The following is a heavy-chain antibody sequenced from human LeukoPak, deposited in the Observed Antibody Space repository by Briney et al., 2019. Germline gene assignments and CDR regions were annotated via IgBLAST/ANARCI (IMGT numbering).Heavy chain of an antibody. CDR2: IYHSGST. CDR1: GGSISSSNW. D-gene: IGHD6-13*01. V-gene: IGHV4-4*02. J-gene: IGHJ4*02. CDR3: ARDPTDGYSNSFDY. Sequence: SETLSLTCTVSGGSISSSNWWSWVRQPPGKGLEWIGEIYHSGSTNYNPSLKSRVTISVDKSKNQFSLKLSSVAAADTAVYYCARDPTDGYSNSFDYWGQGTLVTVSS.